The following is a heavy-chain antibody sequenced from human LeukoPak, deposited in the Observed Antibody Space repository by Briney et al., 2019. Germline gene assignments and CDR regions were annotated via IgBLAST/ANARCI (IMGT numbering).Heavy chain of an antibody. J-gene: IGHJ5*02. V-gene: IGHV4-39*01. CDR1: GDSISSSNCY. Sequence: SETLSLTCTVSGDSISSSNCYWGWIRQPPGKGLEWIGSIYFSGGTYYNASLKSRVTISVDTSKNQFSLKLSSVTAADTTVYYCARSKGTSSRLHGWFDPWGQGTLVTVSS. D-gene: IGHD2-2*01. CDR2: IYFSGGT. CDR3: ARSKGTSSRLHGWFDP.